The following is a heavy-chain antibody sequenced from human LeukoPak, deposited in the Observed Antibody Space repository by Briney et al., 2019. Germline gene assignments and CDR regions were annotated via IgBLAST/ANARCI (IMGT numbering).Heavy chain of an antibody. Sequence: PSETLSLTCTVSGGSISYYYWSWIRQPPGKGLEWIGYIYTGGSTKYNPSLNGRVTISVDTSKNQFSLKLTSVTAADTAVYYCARHGPSHYYDYHINVWGKGTTVTVSS. J-gene: IGHJ6*03. CDR1: GGSISYYY. CDR3: ARHGPSHYYDYHINV. V-gene: IGHV4-4*09. CDR2: IYTGGST.